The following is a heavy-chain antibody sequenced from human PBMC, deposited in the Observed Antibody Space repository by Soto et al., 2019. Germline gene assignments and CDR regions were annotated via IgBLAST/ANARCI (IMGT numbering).Heavy chain of an antibody. CDR2: ISYDGSNK. CDR3: ARDHHTAMVQDV. J-gene: IGHJ6*02. D-gene: IGHD5-18*01. CDR1: GFTFSSYG. V-gene: IGHV3-33*01. Sequence: GGSLRLSCPASGFTFSSYGMHWVREAPDKGLEWVAVISYDGSNKYYTDSVKGRFTISRDNSKSTLYLQMNSLRAEDTAVYYCARDHHTAMVQDVWGQGTTVTVSS.